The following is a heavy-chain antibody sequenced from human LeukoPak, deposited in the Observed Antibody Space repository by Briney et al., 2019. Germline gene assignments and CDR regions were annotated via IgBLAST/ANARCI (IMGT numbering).Heavy chain of an antibody. CDR3: AKVDSGIVATGSPYFDY. CDR1: GFTFSSYE. D-gene: IGHD6-13*01. CDR2: LSGSGGST. V-gene: IGHV3-23*01. Sequence: SGGSLRLSCAASGFTFSSYEMNWVRQAPGKGLEWVSSLSGSGGSTYHADSVKGRFTISRDNSKNTLYLQMNSLRAEDTAVYYCAKVDSGIVATGSPYFDYWGQGTLVTVSS. J-gene: IGHJ4*02.